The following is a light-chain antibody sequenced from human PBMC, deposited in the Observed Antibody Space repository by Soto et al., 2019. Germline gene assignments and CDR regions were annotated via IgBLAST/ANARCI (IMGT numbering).Light chain of an antibody. V-gene: IGKV3D-15*02. CDR2: GAS. CDR1: QSLSSN. J-gene: IGKJ3*01. Sequence: EIVMMQSPATLSVSPGERATLSCRASQSLSSNLAWYQQKPGQAPRLLIFGASTRATGIPARFSGSGSGTEFTLTISNLQSEDFAVYYCQQYGTSPTFGPGTKVDIK. CDR3: QQYGTSPT.